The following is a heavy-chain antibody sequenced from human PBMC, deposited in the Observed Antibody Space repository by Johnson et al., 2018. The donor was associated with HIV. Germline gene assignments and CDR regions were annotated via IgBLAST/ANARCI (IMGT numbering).Heavy chain of an antibody. CDR3: ARVSSEDAFDI. CDR2: ISYDGSNK. V-gene: IGHV3-30-3*01. Sequence: QVQLVESGGGVVQPGRSLRLSCAASGFTFSSYAMHWVRQAPGKGLEWVAVISYDGSNKYYADSVKGRFTIFRDNSKNTLYLQMNSLRAEDTAVYYCARVSSEDAFDIWGQGTMVTVSS. J-gene: IGHJ3*02. CDR1: GFTFSSYA.